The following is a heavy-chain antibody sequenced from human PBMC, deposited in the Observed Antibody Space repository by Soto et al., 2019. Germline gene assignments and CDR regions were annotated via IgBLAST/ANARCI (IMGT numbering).Heavy chain of an antibody. CDR3: ARPSEMANKYYYYGMDV. V-gene: IGHV3-21*01. CDR1: GFSFSSYG. J-gene: IGHJ6*02. D-gene: IGHD5-12*01. Sequence: XGSLRLSFAASGFSFSSYGMNWVRQAPGKGLEWVSSISSSSSYIYYADSVKGRFTISRDNAKNSLYLQMNSLRAEDTAVYYCARPSEMANKYYYYGMDVWGQGTTVTVSS. CDR2: ISSSSSYI.